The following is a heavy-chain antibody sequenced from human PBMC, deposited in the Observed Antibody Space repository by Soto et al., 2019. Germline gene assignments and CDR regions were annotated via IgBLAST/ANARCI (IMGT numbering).Heavy chain of an antibody. Sequence: QVQLVESGGGLVKPGGSLRLSCAASGFTFSDYYMSWIRQAPGKGLEWVSYISSSSSYTNYADSVKGRFTISRDNAKNSLYLQMNSLRAEDTAVDYCARDRTSMAYYYDSSGSPNWFDPWGQGTLVTVSS. CDR3: ARDRTSMAYYYDSSGSPNWFDP. V-gene: IGHV3-11*06. J-gene: IGHJ5*02. CDR1: GFTFSDYY. CDR2: ISSSSSYT. D-gene: IGHD3-22*01.